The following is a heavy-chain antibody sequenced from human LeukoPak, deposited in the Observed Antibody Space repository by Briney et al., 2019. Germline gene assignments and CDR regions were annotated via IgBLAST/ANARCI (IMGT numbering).Heavy chain of an antibody. CDR2: ISYDGSNK. CDR3: ARDYNSGSYIYYYYYMDV. CDR1: GFTFSSYA. V-gene: IGHV3-30*01. J-gene: IGHJ6*03. D-gene: IGHD1-26*01. Sequence: GGSLRLSCAASGFTFSSYAMHWVRQAPGKGLEWVAVISYDGSNKYYADSVKGRFTISRDNSKNTLYLQMNSLRAEDTVVYYCARDYNSGSYIYYYYYMDVWGKGTTVTVSS.